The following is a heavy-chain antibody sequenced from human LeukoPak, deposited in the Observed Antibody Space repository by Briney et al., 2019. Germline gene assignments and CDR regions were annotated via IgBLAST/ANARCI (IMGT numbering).Heavy chain of an antibody. CDR3: TREEEYYCSSTSCYSPSDY. J-gene: IGHJ4*02. D-gene: IGHD2-2*02. Sequence: GGSLRLSRTASGFTFGDYAMSWVGQAPGKGREWVGFIRSNAYGGTTEYAASVKGRFTISRDDPKSIAYLQMNSLKTEDTAVYYCTREEEYYCSSTSCYSPSDYWGQGTLVTVSS. CDR1: GFTFGDYA. V-gene: IGHV3-49*04. CDR2: IRSNAYGGTT.